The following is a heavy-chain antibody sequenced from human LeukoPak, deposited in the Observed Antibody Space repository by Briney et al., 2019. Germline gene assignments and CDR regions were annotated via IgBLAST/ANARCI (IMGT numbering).Heavy chain of an antibody. Sequence: PGGSLRLSCAASGFTFSNAWMSWVRQAPGKGLEWVGRIKSKTDGGTTDYAAPVKGRFTISRDDSKNTLYLQMNSLKTEDTAVYYCTTGPSIAVLFFDYWGQGTLVTVSS. CDR3: TTGPSIAVLFFDY. D-gene: IGHD6-6*01. V-gene: IGHV3-15*01. CDR1: GFTFSNAW. J-gene: IGHJ4*02. CDR2: IKSKTDGGTT.